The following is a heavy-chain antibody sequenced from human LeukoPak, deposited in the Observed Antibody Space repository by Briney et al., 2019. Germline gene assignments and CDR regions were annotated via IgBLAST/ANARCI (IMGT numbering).Heavy chain of an antibody. Sequence: PGGSLRLSCAASGFTFSSYGMHWVRQAPGKGLEWVAVISYDGSNKYYADSVKGRFTISRDNSKNTLYLQMNSLRAEDTAVYYCAKESSSWYYFDYWGQRTLVTISS. CDR1: GFTFSSYG. J-gene: IGHJ4*02. D-gene: IGHD6-13*01. CDR3: AKESSSWYYFDY. CDR2: ISYDGSNK. V-gene: IGHV3-30*18.